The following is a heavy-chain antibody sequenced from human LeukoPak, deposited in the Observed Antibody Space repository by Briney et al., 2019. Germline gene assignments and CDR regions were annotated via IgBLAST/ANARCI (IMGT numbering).Heavy chain of an antibody. CDR1: GYTFTDYY. CDR2: INPNSGGT. J-gene: IGHJ5*02. CDR3: ARSVAATPCNWFDP. Sequence: ASVKVSCRASGYTFTDYYMHWVRQAPGQGLEWMGWINPNSGGTKYAQKLQGRVIMTRDITSAYMELSRLTSDDTAVYYCARSVAATPCNWFDPWGQGTLVTVSS. D-gene: IGHD2-15*01. V-gene: IGHV1-2*02.